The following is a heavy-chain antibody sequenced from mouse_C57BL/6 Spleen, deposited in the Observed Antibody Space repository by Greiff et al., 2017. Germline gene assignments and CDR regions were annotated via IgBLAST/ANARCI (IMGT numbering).Heavy chain of an antibody. CDR2: ILPGSGST. CDR1: GYTFTGYW. V-gene: IGHV1-9*01. D-gene: IGHD1-1*01. J-gene: IGHJ1*03. Sequence: VQLQQSGAELMKPGASVKLSCKATGYTFTGYWIEWVKQRPGHGLEWIGEILPGSGSTNSNEKFKGKATFTADTSSNTAYMQLSSLTTEDSAIYDCARCDYGSSYGYFDDWGTGTTVTVSS. CDR3: ARCDYGSSYGYFDD.